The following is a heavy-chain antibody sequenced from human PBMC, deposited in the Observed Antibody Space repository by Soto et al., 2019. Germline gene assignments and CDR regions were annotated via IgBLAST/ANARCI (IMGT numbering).Heavy chain of an antibody. D-gene: IGHD3-16*01. Sequence: QVQLVESGGGVVQPGRSLRLSCAASGFTFSSYGMHWVRQAPGKGLVWVAVIWYDGSNKYYADSVKGRFTISRDNSKNTLYRQMNSLRAEDTAVYYCASDVGGHYDYGMHVWGQGTTVTFSS. CDR1: GFTFSSYG. V-gene: IGHV3-33*01. CDR3: ASDVGGHYDYGMHV. CDR2: IWYDGSNK. J-gene: IGHJ6*02.